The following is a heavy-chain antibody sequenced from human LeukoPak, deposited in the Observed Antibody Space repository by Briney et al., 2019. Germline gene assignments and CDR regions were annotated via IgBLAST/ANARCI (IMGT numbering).Heavy chain of an antibody. Sequence: GGSLRLSCAASGFTFSSYAMSWVRQAPGKGLEWVSAISGSGGSTYYADSVKGQFTISRDNSKNTLYLQMNSLRAEDTAVYYCAKDRAVAAPYYYYGMDVWGQGTTVTVSS. D-gene: IGHD6-19*01. CDR3: AKDRAVAAPYYYYGMDV. CDR1: GFTFSSYA. V-gene: IGHV3-23*01. CDR2: ISGSGGST. J-gene: IGHJ6*02.